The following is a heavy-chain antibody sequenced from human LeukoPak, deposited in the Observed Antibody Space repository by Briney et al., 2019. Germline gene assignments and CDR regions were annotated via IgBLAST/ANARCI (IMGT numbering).Heavy chain of an antibody. CDR2: IRSDGSST. D-gene: IGHD6-19*01. Sequence: GGSLRLSCVASGFSVSAYSMHWVRQAPGQGLEYVSAIRSDGSSTFYPNSVKGRFTISRDNSKSTLYLQMGSLRAEDTAVYYCTRRYGGHSGWAGYHDSWGQGTLVTVSS. J-gene: IGHJ4*02. V-gene: IGHV3-64*01. CDR3: TRRYGGHSGWAGYHDS. CDR1: GFSVSAYS.